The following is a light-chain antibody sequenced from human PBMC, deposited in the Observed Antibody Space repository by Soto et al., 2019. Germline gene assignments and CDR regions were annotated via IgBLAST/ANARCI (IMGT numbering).Light chain of an antibody. J-gene: IGLJ1*01. CDR2: EVS. CDR1: SSDVGGYNY. Sequence: QSALTQPASVSGSPGQSITISCTGTSSDVGGYNYVSWYQQHPVKAPKLMIYEVSNRPSGVSNRFSGSKSGNTASLTISGLQAEDEADYYCCSYAGSHTKYVFGSGTKLTVL. CDR3: CSYAGSHTKYV. V-gene: IGLV2-14*01.